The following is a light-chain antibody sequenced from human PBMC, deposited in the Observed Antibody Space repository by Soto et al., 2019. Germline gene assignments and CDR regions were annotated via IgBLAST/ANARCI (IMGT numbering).Light chain of an antibody. Sequence: DIQMTQSPSTLSASVGDRVTITCRASQSISSWLAWFQQKPGKAPKVLIYKASGLESGVPSRFSGSGSGTEFTLTISSLQPDDFATYYCQQYNSYSWTFGQGPKVEIK. J-gene: IGKJ1*01. CDR3: QQYNSYSWT. V-gene: IGKV1-5*03. CDR2: KAS. CDR1: QSISSW.